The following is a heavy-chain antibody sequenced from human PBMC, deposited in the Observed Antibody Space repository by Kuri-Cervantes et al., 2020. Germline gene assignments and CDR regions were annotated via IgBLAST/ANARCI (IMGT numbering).Heavy chain of an antibody. D-gene: IGHD4-17*01. Sequence: LSLTCAASGFTFSDYYMSWIRQAPGKGLEWVSYISSSGSTIYYADSVKGRFTISRDNSKNTLYLQMNSLRAEDTAVYYCARLRFYGMDVWGQGTTVTVSS. CDR1: GFTFSDYY. J-gene: IGHJ6*02. CDR3: ARLRFYGMDV. V-gene: IGHV3-11*04. CDR2: ISSSGSTI.